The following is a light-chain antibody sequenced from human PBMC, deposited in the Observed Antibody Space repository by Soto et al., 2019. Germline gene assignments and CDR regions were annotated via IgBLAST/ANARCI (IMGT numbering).Light chain of an antibody. CDR1: QSVSSY. J-gene: IGKJ4*01. CDR2: DAS. CDR3: QQRSDWPPLT. V-gene: IGKV3-11*01. Sequence: EIVLTQSPATLSLSPGERATLSCRASQSVSSYLAWYQQKPGQAPRLLIYDASNRATGVPARFSASGSGTDFTLTISSLEPDDFAVYYCQQRSDWPPLTFGGGPKVEIK.